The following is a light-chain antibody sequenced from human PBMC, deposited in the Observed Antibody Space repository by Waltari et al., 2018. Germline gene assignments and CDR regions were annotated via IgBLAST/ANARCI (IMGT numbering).Light chain of an antibody. J-gene: IGKJ1*01. CDR2: AAS. Sequence: DIQMTQSPSSLSASVGDRVTNTCRASQSVSSYLNWYQQKPGKAPKLLIYAASSLQSGVPSRFSGSGSGTDFTLTISSLQPEDFATYYCQQSYSNPRTFGQGTKVEIK. CDR3: QQSYSNPRT. V-gene: IGKV1-39*01. CDR1: QSVSSY.